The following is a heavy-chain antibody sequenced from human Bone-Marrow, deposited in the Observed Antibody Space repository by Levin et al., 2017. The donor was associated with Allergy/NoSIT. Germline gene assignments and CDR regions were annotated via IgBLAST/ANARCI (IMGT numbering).Heavy chain of an antibody. D-gene: IGHD6-19*01. CDR2: TYYRSKWKN. J-gene: IGHJ4*02. CDR3: VREGGMAEAAFDY. V-gene: IGHV6-1*01. Sequence: SQTLSLTCAISGDSVSSNSAAWNWIRQSPSRGIEWLGRTYYRSKWKNDYAVSVKSRIKVNPDTSRNQFSLQLNSVTPEDTAVYYCVREGGMAEAAFDYWGQGTLVTVSS. CDR1: GDSVSSNSAA.